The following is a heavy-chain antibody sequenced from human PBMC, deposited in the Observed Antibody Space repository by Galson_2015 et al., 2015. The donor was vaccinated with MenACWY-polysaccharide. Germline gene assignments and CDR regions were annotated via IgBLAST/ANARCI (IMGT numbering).Heavy chain of an antibody. V-gene: IGHV4-4*02. CDR1: GGSISSSNW. CDR3: AREGAVAGMAAFDY. D-gene: IGHD6-19*01. J-gene: IGHJ4*02. CDR2: IYHSGST. Sequence: ETLSLTCAVSGGSISSSNWWSWVRQPPGKGLEWIGEIYHSGSTNYNPSLKSRVTISVDKSKNQFSLKLSSVTAADTAVYYCAREGAVAGMAAFDYWGQGTLVTVSS.